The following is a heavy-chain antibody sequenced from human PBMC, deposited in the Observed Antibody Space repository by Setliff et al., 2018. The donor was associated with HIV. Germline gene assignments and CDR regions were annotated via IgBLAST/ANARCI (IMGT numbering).Heavy chain of an antibody. D-gene: IGHD4-17*01. CDR1: GGSMTNLY. CDR3: ARVQMAYAAFDV. V-gene: IGHV4-59*11. CDR2: IYFTGSS. Sequence: ETLSLTCVVSGGSMTNLYWSWIRQPPGKGLEWIGSIYFTGSSDNNPSLKSRVTLSVDTSKHQFSLKLSSVTAADTAVYYCARVQMAYAAFDVWGQGTMVTVSS. J-gene: IGHJ3*01.